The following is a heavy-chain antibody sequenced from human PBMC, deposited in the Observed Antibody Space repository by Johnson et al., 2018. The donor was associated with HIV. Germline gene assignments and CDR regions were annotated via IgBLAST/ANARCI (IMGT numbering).Heavy chain of an antibody. V-gene: IGHV3-30*03. CDR3: ASPGTVVTGLAFDI. CDR2: ISYDVSNK. J-gene: IGHJ3*02. Sequence: QEKLVESGGGVVQPGRSLRLSCAASGFTFSSYGMHWVRQAPGKGLEWVAVISYDVSNKYYADSVKGRFTISRDNSKNTLYLQMNSLRAEDTAVYYCASPGTVVTGLAFDIWGQGTMVTVSS. D-gene: IGHD4-23*01. CDR1: GFTFSSYG.